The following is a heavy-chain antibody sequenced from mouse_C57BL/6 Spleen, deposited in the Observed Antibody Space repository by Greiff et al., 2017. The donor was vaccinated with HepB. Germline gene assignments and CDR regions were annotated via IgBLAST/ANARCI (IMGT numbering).Heavy chain of an antibody. V-gene: IGHV1-64*01. D-gene: IGHD2-4*01. CDR2: IHPNSGST. CDR3: ARSEAYYDYDRAWFAY. J-gene: IGHJ3*01. CDR1: GYTFTSYW. Sequence: VQLQQPGAELVKPGASVKLSCKASGYTFTSYWMHWVKQRPGQGLEWIGMIHPNSGSTNYNEKFKSKATLTVDKSSSTAYMQLSSLTSEDSAVYYCARSEAYYDYDRAWFAYWGQGTLVTVSA.